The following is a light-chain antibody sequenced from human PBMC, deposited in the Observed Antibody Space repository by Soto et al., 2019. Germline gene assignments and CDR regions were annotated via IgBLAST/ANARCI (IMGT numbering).Light chain of an antibody. CDR3: QQRSTCPPLS. CDR2: DAS. CDR1: QSVGSY. Sequence: EIVVTQSPATLSLSPGERATLSGRTSQSVGSYLAWYQKNPGKAPRLLIYDASNRATGTPARFSGSGSGRDFALTVSGLGPEHFAVNYCQQRSTCPPLSFGGGTQVEI. V-gene: IGKV3-11*02. J-gene: IGKJ4*01.